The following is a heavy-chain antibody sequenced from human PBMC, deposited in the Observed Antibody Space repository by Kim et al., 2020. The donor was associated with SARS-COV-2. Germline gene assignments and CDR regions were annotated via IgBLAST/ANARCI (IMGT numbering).Heavy chain of an antibody. CDR3: ARGQWLRSVDY. D-gene: IGHD5-12*01. CDR2: INHSGST. J-gene: IGHJ4*02. CDR1: GGSFSGYY. Sequence: SETLSLTCAVYGGSFSGYYWSWIRQPPGKGLEWIGEINHSGSTNYNPSLKSRVTISVDTSKNQFSLKLSSVTAADTAVYYCARGQWLRSVDYWGQGTLVTVSS. V-gene: IGHV4-34*01.